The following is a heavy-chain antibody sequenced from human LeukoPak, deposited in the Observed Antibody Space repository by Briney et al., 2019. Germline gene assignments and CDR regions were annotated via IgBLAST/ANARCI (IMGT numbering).Heavy chain of an antibody. CDR2: ISSSSSYI. Sequence: GGSLRLSCAASGFTFSSYWMNWVRQAPGKGLEWVSSISSSSSYIYYADSVKGRFTISRDNAKNSLYLQMNSLRAEDTAVYYCARQVGATLDWYFDLWGRGTLVTVSS. J-gene: IGHJ2*01. V-gene: IGHV3-21*01. D-gene: IGHD1-26*01. CDR3: ARQVGATLDWYFDL. CDR1: GFTFSSYW.